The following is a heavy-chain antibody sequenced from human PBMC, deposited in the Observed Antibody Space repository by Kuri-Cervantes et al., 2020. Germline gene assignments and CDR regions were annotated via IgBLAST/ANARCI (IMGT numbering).Heavy chain of an antibody. CDR3: ARAPYNWNYAYGMDV. V-gene: IGHV3-23*01. D-gene: IGHD1-7*01. Sequence: GESLKISCAASGFTFSSYAMSWVRQAPGKGLEWVSAISGSGGSTYYADSVKGRITISRDNSKNTLYLQMSTLRAEDTAVYYCARAPYNWNYAYGMDVWGQGTTVTVSS. J-gene: IGHJ6*02. CDR2: ISGSGGST. CDR1: GFTFSSYA.